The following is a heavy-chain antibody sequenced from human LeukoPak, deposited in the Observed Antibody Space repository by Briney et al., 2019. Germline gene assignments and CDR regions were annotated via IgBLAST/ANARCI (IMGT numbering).Heavy chain of an antibody. Sequence: ASVKVSCKVSGYTLTELSMHWVRQAPGKGLEWVGGFDPEDGETIYAQKFQGRVTMTEDTSTDTAYTELSSLRSEDTAVYYCATVLGVTTPQHYYYGMDVWGQGTTVTVSS. CDR1: GYTLTELS. D-gene: IGHD4-4*01. CDR2: FDPEDGET. J-gene: IGHJ6*02. CDR3: ATVLGVTTPQHYYYGMDV. V-gene: IGHV1-24*01.